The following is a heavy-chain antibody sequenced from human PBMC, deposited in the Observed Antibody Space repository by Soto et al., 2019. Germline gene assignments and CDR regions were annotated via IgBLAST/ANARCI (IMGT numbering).Heavy chain of an antibody. CDR2: ISYDGSNK. CDR1: EFTFISYG. D-gene: IGHD5-12*01. Sequence: QVQLVESGGGVVQPGRSLRLSCAASEFTFISYGMHWVRQAPGKGLEWVSVISYDGSNKYYADSVKGRFAISRDNSKNPLYLQMSSLRAEDTAVYYCAKVMVATQSKYGMDVWGQGTTVTVSS. CDR3: AKVMVATQSKYGMDV. V-gene: IGHV3-30*18. J-gene: IGHJ6*02.